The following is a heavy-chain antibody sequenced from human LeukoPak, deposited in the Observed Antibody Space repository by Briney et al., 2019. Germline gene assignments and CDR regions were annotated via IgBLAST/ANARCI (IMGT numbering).Heavy chain of an antibody. Sequence: SSDTLSLTCTVSGGSISSYYWSWIRQPPGKGLEWIGYIYYSGSTNYNPSLKSRVTISVDTSKNQFSLKLSSVTAADTAVYYCARDDRNWGYFDYWGQGTLVTVSS. CDR2: IYYSGST. J-gene: IGHJ4*02. V-gene: IGHV4-59*01. D-gene: IGHD1-14*01. CDR1: GGSISSYY. CDR3: ARDDRNWGYFDY.